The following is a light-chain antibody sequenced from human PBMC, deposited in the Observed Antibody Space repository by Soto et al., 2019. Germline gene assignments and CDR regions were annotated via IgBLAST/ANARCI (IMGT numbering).Light chain of an antibody. CDR1: QSVSNN. J-gene: IGKJ1*01. CDR3: QQYNDWWT. CDR2: AAS. V-gene: IGKV3-15*01. Sequence: EIVIAQSPAPPSVSPVESAPPSCRASQSVSNNLTWYQQKPGQPPRLLIYAASTRATGVPGRFSGSGSGTEFTLTISSLTSEDFAVYYCQQYNDWWTFGQGTKVDIK.